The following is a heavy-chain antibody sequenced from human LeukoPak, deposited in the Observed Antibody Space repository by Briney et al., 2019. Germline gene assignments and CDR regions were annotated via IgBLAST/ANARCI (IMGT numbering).Heavy chain of an antibody. J-gene: IGHJ4*02. V-gene: IGHV4-59*08. D-gene: IGHD5-18*01. CDR1: GGSISSYY. Sequence: PSETLSLTCTVSGGSISSYYWSWIRQPPGKGREWIGYIYYRGSTNYNPSLKSRVTILLNTSKNQFALKPSCVTAADTAVYYCARHMGLGYSYGYPYFDYWGQGTLVTVSS. CDR3: ARHMGLGYSYGYPYFDY. CDR2: IYYRGST.